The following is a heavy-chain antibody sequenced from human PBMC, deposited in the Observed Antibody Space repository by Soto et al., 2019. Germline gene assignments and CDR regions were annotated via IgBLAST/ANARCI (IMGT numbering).Heavy chain of an antibody. CDR2: ISGSRNDGIT. V-gene: IGHV3-23*01. CDR1: GFSFSNYA. J-gene: IGHJ4*02. CDR3: VTDPPAYGDNY. Sequence: GGSLRLSRAASGFSFSNYAMNWVRQAPGKGLESVSFISGSRNDGITKYVDSVKGRFTISRDNYKNTLYLQMSSMRAEETAVYYCVTDPPAYGDNYWCQGTLVPVSS. D-gene: IGHD4-17*01.